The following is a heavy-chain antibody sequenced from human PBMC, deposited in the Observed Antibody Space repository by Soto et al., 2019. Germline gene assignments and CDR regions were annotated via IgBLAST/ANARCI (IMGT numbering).Heavy chain of an antibody. Sequence: QVQLQESGPGLVKPSETLSLTCTVSGGSISNYYWSWIRQPPGKGLEWIGYIYYSGSTNYNPSLKSRVTLSVDPSKNQFSLKLSSVTAADTAVYYCARRWGTTFDYWGQGTLVTVSS. CDR3: ARRWGTTFDY. CDR1: GGSISNYY. CDR2: IYYSGST. V-gene: IGHV4-59*08. J-gene: IGHJ4*02. D-gene: IGHD3-16*01.